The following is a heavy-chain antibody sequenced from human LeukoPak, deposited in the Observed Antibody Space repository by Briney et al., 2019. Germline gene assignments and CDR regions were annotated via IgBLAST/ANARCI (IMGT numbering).Heavy chain of an antibody. CDR2: INTNTGNP. CDR3: AREGTYSSSFNFDY. D-gene: IGHD6-13*01. J-gene: IGHJ4*02. V-gene: IGHV7-4-1*02. CDR1: GYTFTGYY. Sequence: ASVKVSCKASGYTFTGYYMHWVRQAPGQGLEWMGWINTNTGNPTYAQGFTGRFVFSLDTSVSTAYLQISSLKAEDTAVYYCAREGTYSSSFNFDYWGQGTLVTVSS.